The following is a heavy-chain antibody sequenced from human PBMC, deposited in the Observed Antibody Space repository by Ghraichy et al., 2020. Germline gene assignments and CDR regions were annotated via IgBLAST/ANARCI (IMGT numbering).Heavy chain of an antibody. J-gene: IGHJ3*02. V-gene: IGHV4-59*01. D-gene: IGHD6-13*01. CDR2: IYYSGST. Sequence: LETLSLTCTVSGGSISSYYWSWIRQPPGKGLEWIGYIYYSGSTNYNPSLKSRVTISVDTSKNQFSLQLSSVTAADTAVYYCARVFPHSSSWPDAFDIWGQGTMVTVSS. CDR3: ARVFPHSSSWPDAFDI. CDR1: GGSISSYY.